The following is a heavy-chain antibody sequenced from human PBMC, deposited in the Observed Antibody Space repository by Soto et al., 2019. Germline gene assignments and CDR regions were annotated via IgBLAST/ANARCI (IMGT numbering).Heavy chain of an antibody. CDR3: ARVLEDDYGDYGNWFDP. V-gene: IGHV1-18*01. J-gene: IGHJ5*02. D-gene: IGHD4-17*01. CDR1: GYTFTSYG. CDR2: ISAYNGNT. Sequence: QVQLVQSGAEVKKPGASVKVSCKASGYTFTSYGISWVRQAPGQGLEWMGWISAYNGNTNYAQKLQGRVTMTTDTSTSTAYRELRSLRSDDTAVYYCARVLEDDYGDYGNWFDPWGQGTLVTVSS.